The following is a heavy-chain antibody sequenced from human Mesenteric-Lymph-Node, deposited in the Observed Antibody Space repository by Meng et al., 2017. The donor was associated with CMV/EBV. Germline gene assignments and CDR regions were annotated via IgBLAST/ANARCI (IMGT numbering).Heavy chain of an antibody. Sequence: SETLSLTCTVSGDSITRGAYYWSWIRQVPGKGLEWIGHIFWSGSTSYKPSLRSRLTISLDTPNNQVSLKLASVTAADTAVYYCARAGGDFWSGSGHRLDSWGQGTLVTVSS. CDR3: ARAGGDFWSGSGHRLDS. CDR1: GDSITRGAYY. V-gene: IGHV4-31*03. CDR2: IFWSGST. J-gene: IGHJ5*01. D-gene: IGHD3-3*01.